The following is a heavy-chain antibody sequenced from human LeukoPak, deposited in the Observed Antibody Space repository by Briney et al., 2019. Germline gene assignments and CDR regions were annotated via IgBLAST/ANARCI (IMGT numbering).Heavy chain of an antibody. CDR3: ARVTYYDFWSGYYKPPDYYYYYMDV. J-gene: IGHJ6*03. CDR2: IYYSGNT. Sequence: SETLSLTCTVSGGSMTTYYWSWIRQPPGKGLEWIGYIYYSGNTNYNPSLKSRVTISVDTSKNQFSLKLSSVTAADTAVYYCARVTYYDFWSGYYKPPDYYYYYMDVWGKGTTVTVSS. D-gene: IGHD3-3*01. V-gene: IGHV4-59*08. CDR1: GGSMTTYY.